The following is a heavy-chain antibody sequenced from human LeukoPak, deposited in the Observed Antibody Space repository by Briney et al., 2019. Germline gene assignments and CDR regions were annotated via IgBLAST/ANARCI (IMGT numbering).Heavy chain of an antibody. Sequence: SETLSLTCTVSGGSISSYYWSWIRQPPGKGLEWIGYIYYSGSTNYNPSLKSRVTISVDTSKNQFSLKLSSVTAADTAVYYCARDLSDYYDSSGRRRNWFDPWGQGTLVTVSS. D-gene: IGHD3-22*01. J-gene: IGHJ5*02. CDR1: GGSISSYY. CDR2: IYYSGST. CDR3: ARDLSDYYDSSGRRRNWFDP. V-gene: IGHV4-59*01.